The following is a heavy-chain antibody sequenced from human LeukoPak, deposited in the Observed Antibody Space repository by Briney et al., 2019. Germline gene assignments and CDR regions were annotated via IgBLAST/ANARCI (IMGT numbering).Heavy chain of an antibody. D-gene: IGHD3-10*01. CDR2: INPSGGST. Sequence: ASVNVSCKASGYTFTSYYMHWVRQAPGQGREWMGIINPSGGSTSYAQKFQGRVTMTRDTSTSTVYMELSSLGSEDTAVYYCATQNNGSGMSYYYYYRDVWGKGTTITVSS. CDR1: GYTFTSYY. CDR3: ATQNNGSGMSYYYYYRDV. V-gene: IGHV1-46*01. J-gene: IGHJ6*03.